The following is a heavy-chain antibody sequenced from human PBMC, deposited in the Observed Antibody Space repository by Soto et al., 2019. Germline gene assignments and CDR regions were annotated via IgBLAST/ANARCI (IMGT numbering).Heavy chain of an antibody. J-gene: IGHJ4*02. CDR1: GFTLSHYA. V-gene: IGHV3-23*01. Sequence: GSLRLCWAAAGFTLSHYAMNWVRQAPGKGLEWVSGISGNSGFTYYTDSVKGRFTISRDNSKNTLFRQMNALRDEDTAIYYCVKVGSFYVPRSPFDSWGRGIVVTVPS. CDR3: VKVGSFYVPRSPFDS. CDR2: ISGNSGFT. D-gene: IGHD1-26*01.